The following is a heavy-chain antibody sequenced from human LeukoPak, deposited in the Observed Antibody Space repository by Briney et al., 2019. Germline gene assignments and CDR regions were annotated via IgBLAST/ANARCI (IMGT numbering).Heavy chain of an antibody. CDR3: ANSMVAATHYYYFGLDV. CDR2: INDRGSNR. D-gene: IGHD2-15*01. J-gene: IGHJ6*02. Sequence: PGGSLRLSCTPSGFTFWINAMTWVRQAPGKGLEWISSINDRGSNRYYTDSVKGRFTLSIDNARDTLKLQMSSLSAEDTAIYSCANSMVAATHYYYFGLDVWGQGTTVTVSS. V-gene: IGHV3-23*01. CDR1: GFTFWINA.